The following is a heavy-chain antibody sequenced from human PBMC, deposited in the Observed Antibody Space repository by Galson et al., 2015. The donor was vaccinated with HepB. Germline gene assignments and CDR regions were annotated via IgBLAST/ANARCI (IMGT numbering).Heavy chain of an antibody. J-gene: IGHJ4*02. V-gene: IGHV4-39*01. CDR1: GGSISSGSYY. CDR3: ARQYHYDSSGYYYFPLDY. D-gene: IGHD3-22*01. Sequence: ETLSLTCTVSGGSISSGSYYWGWIRQPPGKGLEWIGTIYYSGGTYYNVSLKSRVSISVDASKNQFSLKLSSVTAADTAVYYCARQYHYDSSGYYYFPLDYWGQGTLLTVSS. CDR2: IYYSGGT.